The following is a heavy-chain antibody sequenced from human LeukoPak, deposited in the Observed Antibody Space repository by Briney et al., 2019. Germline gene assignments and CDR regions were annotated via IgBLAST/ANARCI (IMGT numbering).Heavy chain of an antibody. CDR3: AKSLWEDTMIVVR. Sequence: GGSLRLSCAASGFTFSSYAMSWVRQAPGKGLDWVSTLSNSGDSTYYADSVKGRFTISRDNSKNTLYLQMNSLRAEDTAVYYCAKSLWEDTMIVVRWGQGTMDTVSS. D-gene: IGHD3-22*01. V-gene: IGHV3-23*01. J-gene: IGHJ3*01. CDR2: LSNSGDST. CDR1: GFTFSSYA.